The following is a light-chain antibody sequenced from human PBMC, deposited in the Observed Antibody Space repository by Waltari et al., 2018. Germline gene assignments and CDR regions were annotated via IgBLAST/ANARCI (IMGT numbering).Light chain of an antibody. V-gene: IGKV1-9*01. Sequence: DIQLTQSPSFLSASVGDRVTFTCRASRDIRNYLAWYQQKSGKAPKLLIFAASTLQSGVPSRFSRSGSGTEFTLTISSLQPEDLATYYCQQPPGTFGGGTKVEIK. CDR1: RDIRNY. CDR2: AAS. CDR3: QQPPGT. J-gene: IGKJ4*01.